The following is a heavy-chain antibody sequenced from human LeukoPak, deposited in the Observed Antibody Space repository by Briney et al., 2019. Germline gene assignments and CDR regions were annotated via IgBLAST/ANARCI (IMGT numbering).Heavy chain of an antibody. CDR3: ERGTGIMTTEYYFDY. J-gene: IGHJ4*02. D-gene: IGHD4-11*01. CDR2: INPSGGST. V-gene: IGHV1-46*01. CDR1: GYTFTGYY. Sequence: EPSVNVSCTSSGYTFTGYYMHWVRQPPRQGQEWVGIINPSGGSTSYAQKFQGRVTMTRNTDTSTIYMELSRLRSEDAAVYYCERGTGIMTTEYYFDYWGQGTLVTVSS.